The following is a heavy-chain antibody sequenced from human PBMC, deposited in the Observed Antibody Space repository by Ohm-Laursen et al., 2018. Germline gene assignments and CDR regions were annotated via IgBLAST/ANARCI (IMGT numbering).Heavy chain of an antibody. V-gene: IGHV4-59*01. Sequence: SETLSLTCPVSGGSISSYYCSWIRQPPGTGLERIGYIYYSGSTNYNHSLKSRVTISVDTSTNQYSLKLSSVTAADTAVYYCVRTEWFGELFAFDIWGQGTMVTVSS. J-gene: IGHJ3*02. CDR2: IYYSGST. CDR3: VRTEWFGELFAFDI. CDR1: GGSISSYY. D-gene: IGHD3-10*01.